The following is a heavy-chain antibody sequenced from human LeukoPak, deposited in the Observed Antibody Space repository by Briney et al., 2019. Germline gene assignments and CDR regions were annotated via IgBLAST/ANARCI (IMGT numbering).Heavy chain of an antibody. J-gene: IGHJ4*02. CDR1: GGSFSGYY. V-gene: IGHV4-34*01. Sequence: KPSETLSLTCAVYGGSFSGYYWSWIRQPPGKGLKWIGEINHSGSTNYNPSLKSRVTISVDTSKNQFSLKLSSVTAADTAVYYCARERRYYDSSGYSYWGQGTLVSVSS. D-gene: IGHD3-22*01. CDR2: INHSGST. CDR3: ARERRYYDSSGYSY.